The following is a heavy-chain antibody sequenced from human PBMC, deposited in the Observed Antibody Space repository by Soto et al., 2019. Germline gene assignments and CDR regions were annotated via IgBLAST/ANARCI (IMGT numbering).Heavy chain of an antibody. CDR1: GGSFSGYY. V-gene: IGHV4-34*01. CDR2: INHSGST. D-gene: IGHD2-8*02. Sequence: QVQLQQWGAGLLKPSETLSLTCAVYGGSFSGYYWTWIRQPPGTGLEWIGEINHSGSTNYNPSLNSRVTISVDTSKNHFSLQLTSVTAADTAVYYFARDKITGLFDYWCQGTLVTVSS. CDR3: ARDKITGLFDY. J-gene: IGHJ4*02.